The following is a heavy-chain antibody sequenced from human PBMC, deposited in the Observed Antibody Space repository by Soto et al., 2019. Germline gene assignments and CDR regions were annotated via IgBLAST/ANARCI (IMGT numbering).Heavy chain of an antibody. V-gene: IGHV4-34*01. Sequence: SETLSLTCAVYGGSFSGYYWSWIRQPPGKGLEWIGEINHSGSTNYNPSLKSRVTISVDTSKNQFSLKLSSVTAADTAVYYCARMLVRIVVVPASPYYMDVWGKGTTVT. CDR2: INHSGST. CDR1: GGSFSGYY. J-gene: IGHJ6*03. CDR3: ARMLVRIVVVPASPYYMDV. D-gene: IGHD2-2*01.